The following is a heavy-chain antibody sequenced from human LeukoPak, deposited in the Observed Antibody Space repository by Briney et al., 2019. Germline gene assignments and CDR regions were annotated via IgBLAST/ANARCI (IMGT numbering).Heavy chain of an antibody. J-gene: IGHJ6*02. CDR3: ARIRMVRGVIIKSYYYYGMDV. Sequence: ASVKVSCKASGYTFTSYDINWVRQATGQGLEWMGWMNPNSGNTGYAQEFQGRVTMTRNTSISTAYMELSSLRSEDTAVYYCARIRMVRGVIIKSYYYYGMDVWGQGTTVTVSS. V-gene: IGHV1-8*01. D-gene: IGHD3-10*01. CDR2: MNPNSGNT. CDR1: GYTFTSYD.